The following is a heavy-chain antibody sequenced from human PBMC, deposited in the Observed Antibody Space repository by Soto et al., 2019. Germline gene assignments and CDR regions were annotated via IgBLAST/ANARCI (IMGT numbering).Heavy chain of an antibody. D-gene: IGHD3-10*01. J-gene: IGHJ6*02. Sequence: GASVKVSCKASGGTFSSYAISWVRQAPGQGLEWMGGIIPIFGTANYAQKFQGRVTITADESTSTAYMELSSLRSEDTAVYYCARVTIPRNYYGSGSYYNANPYYYYGMDVWGQGTTVTVSS. CDR2: IIPIFGTA. CDR3: ARVTIPRNYYGSGSYYNANPYYYYGMDV. V-gene: IGHV1-69*13. CDR1: GGTFSSYA.